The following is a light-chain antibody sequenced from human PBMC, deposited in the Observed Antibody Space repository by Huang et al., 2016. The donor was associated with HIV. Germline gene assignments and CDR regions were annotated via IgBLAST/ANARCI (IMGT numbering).Light chain of an antibody. V-gene: IGKV3-11*01. J-gene: IGKJ1*01. CDR2: DTS. CDR1: QSVRTF. Sequence: EIVLTQSPDTLSLSPGDTATLSCRASQSVRTFLAWYQQKLGQPPRLLIYDTSTRATGIPPRFSGSGSGTDFTLTISSLEPEDVAVYYCQQRTNWPWTFGQGTKVEIK. CDR3: QQRTNWPWT.